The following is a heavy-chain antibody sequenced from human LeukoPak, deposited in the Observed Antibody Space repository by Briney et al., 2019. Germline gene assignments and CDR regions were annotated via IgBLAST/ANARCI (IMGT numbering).Heavy chain of an antibody. D-gene: IGHD2-15*01. CDR1: GFTFSSYW. J-gene: IGHJ6*01. V-gene: IGHV3-7*04. Sequence: GGSLSLSCAASGFTFSSYWMNWARQAPGKGLEWVASINHNGNVNYYVDSVKGRFTISRDNTKNSLCLQSSNLRAEATAEYFFARGGGSDVSGEGATVTVS. CDR2: INHNGNVN. CDR3: ARGGGSDV.